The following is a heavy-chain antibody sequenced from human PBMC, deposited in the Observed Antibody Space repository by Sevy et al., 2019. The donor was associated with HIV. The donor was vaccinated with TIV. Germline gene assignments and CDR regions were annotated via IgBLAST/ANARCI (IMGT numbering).Heavy chain of an antibody. V-gene: IGHV4-59*01. CDR1: GGSISSYY. J-gene: IGHJ5*02. CDR2: IYYSGST. CDR3: ARAVSSIAAAGISGFDP. Sequence: SETLSLTCTVSGGSISSYYWSWIRQPPGKGLEWIGYIYYSGSTNYIPSLKSRVTISVDTSKNQFSLKLSSVTAADTAVYYCARAVSSIAAAGISGFDPWGQGTLVTVSS. D-gene: IGHD6-13*01.